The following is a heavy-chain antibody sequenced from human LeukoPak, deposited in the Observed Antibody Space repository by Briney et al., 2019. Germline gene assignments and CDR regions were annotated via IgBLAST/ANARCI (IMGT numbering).Heavy chain of an antibody. J-gene: IGHJ5*02. D-gene: IGHD3-10*01. CDR3: ARPLKVTMIRGAAFRASSDFDP. Sequence: ASVKVSCKTSGYTFTGYYIHWVRQAPGQGLEWMGWINPNSGGTNYAQKFQGRVTMTRDTSINTAYMDLSRLRSDDTAVYYCARPLKVTMIRGAAFRASSDFDPWGQGTLVTVSS. V-gene: IGHV1-2*02. CDR1: GYTFTGYY. CDR2: INPNSGGT.